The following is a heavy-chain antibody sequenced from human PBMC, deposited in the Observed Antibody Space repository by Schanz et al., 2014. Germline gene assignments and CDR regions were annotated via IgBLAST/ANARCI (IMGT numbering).Heavy chain of an antibody. CDR2: IGVDGTTT. Sequence: EVQLVESGGGLVKPGGSLRLSCGVSGFTASSHSMNWVRQAPGKGLEWVSVIGVDGTTTYYADSVKGRFTISRDNSKNSLYLQMNSLRAEDTAVYYCARVKGGFDYGGQGTLVTVSS. V-gene: IGHV3-21*02. D-gene: IGHD3-16*01. CDR3: ARVKGGFDY. J-gene: IGHJ4*02. CDR1: GFTASSHS.